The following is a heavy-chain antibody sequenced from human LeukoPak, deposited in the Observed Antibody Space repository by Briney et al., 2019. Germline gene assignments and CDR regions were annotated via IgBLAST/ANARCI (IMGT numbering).Heavy chain of an antibody. D-gene: IGHD6-13*01. Sequence: PSETLSLTCTVSGYSISSAFYWGWIRQPPGKALEWIGNIFYTGSTYYSPSLKSRVTISLDTSRNQFSLRLNSVTAADTAVYYCARWSLIAYTGYSSSWGQGTLVTVSS. CDR1: GYSISSAFY. J-gene: IGHJ4*02. CDR2: IFYTGST. CDR3: ARWSLIAYTGYSSS. V-gene: IGHV4-38-2*02.